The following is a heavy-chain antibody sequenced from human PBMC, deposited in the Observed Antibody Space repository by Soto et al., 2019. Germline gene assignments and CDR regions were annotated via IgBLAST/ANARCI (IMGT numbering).Heavy chain of an antibody. CDR1: GFSLSASGMC. D-gene: IGHD3-9*01. CDR3: ARIRGGYYDILTGPFDY. CDR2: IDWDDDK. J-gene: IGHJ4*02. Sequence: SGPTLVNPTQTLTLTCTFSGFSLSASGMCVSWIRQPPGKALEWLALIDWDDDKYYSTSLKTRLTISKDTSKNQVVLTMTNMEPVDTATYYCARIRGGYYDILTGPFDYWGQGTLLTVSS. V-gene: IGHV2-70*01.